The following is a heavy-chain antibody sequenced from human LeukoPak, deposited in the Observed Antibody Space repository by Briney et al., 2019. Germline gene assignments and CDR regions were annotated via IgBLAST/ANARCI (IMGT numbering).Heavy chain of an antibody. V-gene: IGHV3-23*01. CDR3: AREEGYSSGCYQGKFCDY. CDR2: ISGSDGRI. J-gene: IGHJ4*02. Sequence: GGSLRLSCAASGFTFSSYAMSWVRQAPGKGLEWVSAISGSDGRIYYADSVKGRFTTSRDNSKNTLYLQMNGLRAEDTAVYYCAREEGYSSGCYQGKFCDYWGQGTLVTVSS. D-gene: IGHD6-19*01. CDR1: GFTFSSYA.